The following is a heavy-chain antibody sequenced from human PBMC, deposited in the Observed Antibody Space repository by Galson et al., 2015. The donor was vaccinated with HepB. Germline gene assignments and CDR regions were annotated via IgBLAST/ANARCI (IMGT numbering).Heavy chain of an antibody. D-gene: IGHD3-3*01. CDR3: AGPLRFLVPHDY. CDR2: ISSSSNTI. Sequence: CAASGLIFSDYSMNWVRQAPGKGLEWVAYISSSSNTIYYADSVKGRFTISRDNAKKSLYLQMNTLRAEDTAVYYCAGPLRFLVPHDYWGQGTLVTVSS. CDR1: GLIFSDYS. J-gene: IGHJ4*02. V-gene: IGHV3-48*04.